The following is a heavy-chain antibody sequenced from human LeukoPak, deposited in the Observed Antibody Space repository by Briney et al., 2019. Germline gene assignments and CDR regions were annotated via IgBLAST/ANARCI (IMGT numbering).Heavy chain of an antibody. J-gene: IGHJ6*03. CDR1: GFTFSSYG. D-gene: IGHD2-2*01. CDR3: ARAYCSSTSCYLYYYYYYMDV. CDR2: IWYDGSNK. V-gene: IGHV3-33*01. Sequence: GGSLRLSCAASGFTFSSYGMHWVRQAPGKGLEWVAVIWYDGSNKYYADSVKGRFTISRDNSKNTLYLQMNSLRVEDTAVYYCARAYCSSTSCYLYYYYYYMDVWGKGTTVTVSS.